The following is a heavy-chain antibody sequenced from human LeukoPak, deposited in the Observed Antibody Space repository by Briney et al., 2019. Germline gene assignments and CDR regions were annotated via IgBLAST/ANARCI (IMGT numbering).Heavy chain of an antibody. CDR2: IYYSGST. CDR1: GGSISSYY. D-gene: IGHD6-13*01. V-gene: IGHV4-59*01. Sequence: SETLSLTCTVSGGSISSYYWGWIRQPPGKGLEWIGYIYYSGSTNYNPSLKSRVTISVDTSKNQFSLKLSSVTAADTAVYYCARGIAAAGTYFDYWGQGTLVTVSS. J-gene: IGHJ4*02. CDR3: ARGIAAAGTYFDY.